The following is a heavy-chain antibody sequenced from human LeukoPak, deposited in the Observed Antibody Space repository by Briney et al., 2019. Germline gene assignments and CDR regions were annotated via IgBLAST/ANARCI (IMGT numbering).Heavy chain of an antibody. CDR1: GYTFTSYG. CDR3: ARDPDSSGATDYFDY. CDR2: ISAYNGNT. Sequence: ASVNVSCKASGYTFTSYGISWVRQAPGQGLEWMGWISAYNGNTNYAQKLQGRVTMTTDTSTSTAYMELRSLRSDDTAVYYCARDPDSSGATDYFDYWGQGTLVTVSS. D-gene: IGHD6-19*01. J-gene: IGHJ4*02. V-gene: IGHV1-18*01.